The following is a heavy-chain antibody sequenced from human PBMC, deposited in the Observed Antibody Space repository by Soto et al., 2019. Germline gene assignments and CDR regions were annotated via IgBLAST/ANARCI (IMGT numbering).Heavy chain of an antibody. CDR3: LAGMDV. Sequence: GGSLRLSCAASGFTFSGSAMHWVRQASGKGLEWVGRIRSKANSYATAYAASVKGRFTISRDDSKNTACLQMNSLKTEDTAVYYCLAGMDVWGQGTTVTVSS. V-gene: IGHV3-73*01. CDR1: GFTFSGSA. J-gene: IGHJ6*02. CDR2: IRSKANSYAT.